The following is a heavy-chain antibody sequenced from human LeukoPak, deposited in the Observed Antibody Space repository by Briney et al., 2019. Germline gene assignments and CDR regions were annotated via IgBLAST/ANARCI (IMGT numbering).Heavy chain of an antibody. D-gene: IGHD1-1*01. Sequence: ASVKVSCKASGYTFTSYGISWVRQAPGQGLEWMGIINPSGGSTSYAQKFQGRVTMTRDTSTSTVYMELSSLRSEDTAVYYCASAPNWNDVGGDYWGQGTLVTVSS. CDR1: GYTFTSYG. J-gene: IGHJ4*02. CDR3: ASAPNWNDVGGDY. CDR2: INPSGGST. V-gene: IGHV1-46*01.